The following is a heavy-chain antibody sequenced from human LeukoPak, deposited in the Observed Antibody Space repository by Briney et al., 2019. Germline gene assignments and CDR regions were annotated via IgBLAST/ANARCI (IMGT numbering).Heavy chain of an antibody. J-gene: IGHJ4*02. D-gene: IGHD4-23*01. V-gene: IGHV1-69*05. Sequence: GASVKVSCKASGYTFTTYYIHWVRQAPGQGLEWMGGIIPIFGTANYAQKFQGRATITTDESTSTAYMELSSLRSEDTAVYYYATSAVVTPPTRYDYWGQGTLVTVSS. CDR1: GYTFTTYY. CDR3: ATSAVVTPPTRYDY. CDR2: IIPIFGTA.